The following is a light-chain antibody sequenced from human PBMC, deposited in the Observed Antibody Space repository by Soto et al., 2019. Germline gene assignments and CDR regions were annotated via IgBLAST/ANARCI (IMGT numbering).Light chain of an antibody. Sequence: IVLTQSPATLSLAPGDSAALSFEASQTVNTYLAWYQQKPGQAPRLFIYDASTRATGIPARFSGSGSGTDFTLTISSLEPEDFAVYYCQQRSKWPITFGQGTRLEIK. CDR3: QQRSKWPIT. J-gene: IGKJ5*01. CDR1: QTVNTY. CDR2: DAS. V-gene: IGKV3-11*01.